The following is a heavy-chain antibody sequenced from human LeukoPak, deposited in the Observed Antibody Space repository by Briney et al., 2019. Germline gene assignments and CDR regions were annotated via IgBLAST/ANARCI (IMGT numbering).Heavy chain of an antibody. V-gene: IGHV3-23*01. CDR1: GFTFTSYA. J-gene: IGHJ4*02. CDR3: AKQGYSSSWNHFDY. CDR2: ISGSGGST. D-gene: IGHD6-13*01. Sequence: PGGSLRLSCAASGFTFTSYAMSWVRQAPGKGLEWVSAISGSGGSTYYADSVKGRFTTSRDYSKNTLYLQMNSLRAEDTAVYYCAKQGYSSSWNHFDYWGQGTLVTVSS.